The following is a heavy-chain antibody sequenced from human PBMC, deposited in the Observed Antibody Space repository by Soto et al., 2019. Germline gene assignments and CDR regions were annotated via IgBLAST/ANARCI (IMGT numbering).Heavy chain of an antibody. J-gene: IGHJ4*02. CDR2: IIPIFGTA. D-gene: IGHD1-1*01. CDR3: ASRDGYNSFDY. Sequence: SLNVSCKSSGGPFSSYAISWARQAPGQGLEWMGGIIPIFGTANYAQKFQGRVTITADESTSTAYMELSSLRSEDTAVYYCASRDGYNSFDYWGQGTLVTVSS. CDR1: GGPFSSYA. V-gene: IGHV1-69*13.